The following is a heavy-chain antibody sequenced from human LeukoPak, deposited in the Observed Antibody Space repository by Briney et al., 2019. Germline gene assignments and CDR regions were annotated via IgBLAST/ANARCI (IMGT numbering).Heavy chain of an antibody. CDR1: GGSISSGGYY. D-gene: IGHD3-10*02. CDR2: IYDSGTP. J-gene: IGHJ4*02. V-gene: IGHV4-31*03. Sequence: SESLSLTCTVSGGSISSGGYYWSWIRQHPGKGLEWIGYIYDSGTPYYNPSLKSRVTISVATSKNQFSLKLSSVTAADTAVYYCARLSSGSYVYWGRGTLVTVPS. CDR3: ARLSSGSYVY.